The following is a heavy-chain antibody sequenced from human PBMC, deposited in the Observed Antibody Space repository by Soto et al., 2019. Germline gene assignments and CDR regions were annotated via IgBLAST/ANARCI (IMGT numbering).Heavy chain of an antibody. Sequence: SXKVSFKASGYTXTGYYMDLVRQAPGQGLEWMGWINPNSGGTNYAQKFQGRVTMTRDTSISTAYMDMSRLRSDDTAVYYCARDFYYYYGMDVWGQGTTGTVSS. V-gene: IGHV1-2*02. CDR2: INPNSGGT. J-gene: IGHJ6*02. CDR1: GYTXTGYY. CDR3: ARDFYYYYGMDV.